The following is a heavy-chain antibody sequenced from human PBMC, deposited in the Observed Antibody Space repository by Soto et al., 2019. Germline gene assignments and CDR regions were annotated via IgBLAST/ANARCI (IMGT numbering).Heavy chain of an antibody. CDR2: SSPRGDTI. Sequence: GGSLRLSCVASGFSLANYPMNWVRQTPGKGLEWISYSSPRGDTIYYADSVQGRFTISRDNARNSLSLHMSSLRDEDSALYYCAKGPHTNVGWPYYFESWGQGVPVTVSS. CDR1: GFSLANYP. J-gene: IGHJ4*02. CDR3: AKGPHTNVGWPYYFES. D-gene: IGHD6-19*01. V-gene: IGHV3-48*02.